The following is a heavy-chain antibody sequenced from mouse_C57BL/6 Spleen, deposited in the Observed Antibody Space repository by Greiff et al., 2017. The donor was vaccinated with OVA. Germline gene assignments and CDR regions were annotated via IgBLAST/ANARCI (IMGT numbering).Heavy chain of an antibody. D-gene: IGHD4-1*01. Sequence: VQLQQPGAELVRPGSSVKLSCKASGYTFTSYWMDWVKQRPGQGLEWIGNIYPSDSETHYNQKFKDKATLTVDKSSSTAYMQLSSLTSEDSAVYYCARKLGPYFDCWGQGTTLTVSS. CDR2: IYPSDSET. CDR1: GYTFTSYW. CDR3: ARKLGPYFDC. J-gene: IGHJ2*01. V-gene: IGHV1-61*01.